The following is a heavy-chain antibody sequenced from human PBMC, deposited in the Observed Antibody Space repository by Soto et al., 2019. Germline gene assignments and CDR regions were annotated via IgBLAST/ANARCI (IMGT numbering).Heavy chain of an antibody. D-gene: IGHD2-21*02. V-gene: IGHV4-61*01. CDR3: ARGPVVTPFVDY. Sequence: PSETLSLTCTVSGGSVTSGNYYWSWIRQPPGKGLEWIGHIYYSGSTNYNPSLKSRVTISVDASKKQFSLKLSSVTAADTAIYYCARGPVVTPFVDYWGQGTLVTVSS. J-gene: IGHJ4*02. CDR1: GGSVTSGNYY. CDR2: IYYSGST.